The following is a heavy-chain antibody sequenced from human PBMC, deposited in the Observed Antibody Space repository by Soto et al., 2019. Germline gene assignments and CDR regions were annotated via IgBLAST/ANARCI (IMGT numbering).Heavy chain of an antibody. Sequence: QVQLVESGGGVVQPGRSLRLSCAASGFTFSSYGMHWVRQAPGKGLEWVAVIWYDGSNKYYADSVKGRFTISRDNSKNTLYLQMNSLRAEDTAVYYCARSGYRYYYYYYMDVWGKGTTVTVSS. D-gene: IGHD3-3*01. CDR1: GFTFSSYG. J-gene: IGHJ6*03. CDR2: IWYDGSNK. V-gene: IGHV3-33*01. CDR3: ARSGYRYYYYYYMDV.